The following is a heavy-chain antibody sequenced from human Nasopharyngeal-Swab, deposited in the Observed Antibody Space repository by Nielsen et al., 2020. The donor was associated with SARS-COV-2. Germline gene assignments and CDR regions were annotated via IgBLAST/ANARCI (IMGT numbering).Heavy chain of an antibody. J-gene: IGHJ4*02. Sequence: SVKVSCKASGGTFSSYAISWVRQAPGQGLEWMGGIIPIFGTANYAQKFQGRVTITADESTSTAYTELSSLRSEDTAVYYCASGFYGGNPLAIDYWGQGTLVTVSS. CDR1: GGTFSSYA. D-gene: IGHD4-23*01. CDR2: IIPIFGTA. CDR3: ASGFYGGNPLAIDY. V-gene: IGHV1-69*13.